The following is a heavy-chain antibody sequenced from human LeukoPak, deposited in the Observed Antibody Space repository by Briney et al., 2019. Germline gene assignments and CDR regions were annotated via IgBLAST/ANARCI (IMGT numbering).Heavy chain of an antibody. V-gene: IGHV4-4*07. CDR3: ARVGTYYYDSSGYLGLQYFDY. CDR2: IYTSGST. J-gene: IGHJ4*02. D-gene: IGHD3-22*01. Sequence: SETLSLTCTVSGGSISSYYWSWIRQPAGKGLEWIGRIYTSGSTNYNPSLKSRVTISVDTSKNQFSLKLSSVTAADTAVYYCARVGTYYYDSSGYLGLQYFDYWGQGTLVTVSS. CDR1: GGSISSYY.